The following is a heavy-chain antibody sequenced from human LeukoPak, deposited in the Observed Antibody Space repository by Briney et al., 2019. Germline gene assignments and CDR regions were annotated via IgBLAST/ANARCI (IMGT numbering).Heavy chain of an antibody. J-gene: IGHJ4*02. D-gene: IGHD6-13*01. CDR3: AKDKARGSQVGPRITAPGTFDY. CDR1: GFTFDDYA. CDR2: ISWNSGSI. Sequence: GGSLRLSCAASGFTFDDYAMHWVRHAPGKGLEWVSGISWNSGSIGYADSVKGRFTISRDNSKNTLYLQMNSLRAEDTAVYYCAKDKARGSQVGPRITAPGTFDYWGQGTLVTVSS. V-gene: IGHV3-9*01.